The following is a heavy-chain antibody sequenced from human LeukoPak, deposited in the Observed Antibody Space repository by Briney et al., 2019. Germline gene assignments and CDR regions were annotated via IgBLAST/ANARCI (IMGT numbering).Heavy chain of an antibody. V-gene: IGHV4-4*09. Sequence: SETLSLTCTVSGGSISSYYWSWIRQPPGKGLEWIGYIYTSGSTNYNPSLKSRVTISVDTSKNQFSLKLSSVTAADTAVYYCERRQVVTAASAAFDIWGQGPMVTVSS. CDR2: IYTSGST. J-gene: IGHJ3*02. CDR1: GGSISSYY. D-gene: IGHD2-2*01. CDR3: ERRQVVTAASAAFDI.